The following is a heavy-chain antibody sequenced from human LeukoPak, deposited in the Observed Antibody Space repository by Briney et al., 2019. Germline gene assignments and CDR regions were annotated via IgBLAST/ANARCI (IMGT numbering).Heavy chain of an antibody. Sequence: GGSLRLSCAASGFTFSSYAMSWVRQAPGKGLEWVSGISGSGDNTYYADSVKGRFTISRDNSKNTLYLQMNSLRAEDTAVYYCAKDRSGYYVYWGQGTLVTVSS. CDR1: GFTFSSYA. D-gene: IGHD3-22*01. CDR3: AKDRSGYYVY. J-gene: IGHJ4*02. CDR2: ISGSGDNT. V-gene: IGHV3-23*01.